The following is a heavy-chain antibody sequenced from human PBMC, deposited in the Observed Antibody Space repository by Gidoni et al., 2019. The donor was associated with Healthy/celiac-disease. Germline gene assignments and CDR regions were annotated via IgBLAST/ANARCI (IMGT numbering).Heavy chain of an antibody. CDR3: ARDKSYYDSSGKFYFDY. J-gene: IGHJ4*02. Sequence: QVQLQESVPGLVKPSGTLSLTCAVSGGSISSSNWWSWVRQPPGKGLEWIGEIYHSGSTNYNPSLKSRVTISVDKSKNQFSLKLSSVTAADTAVYYCARDKSYYDSSGKFYFDYWGQGTLVTVSS. V-gene: IGHV4-4*02. D-gene: IGHD3-22*01. CDR2: IYHSGST. CDR1: GGSISSSNW.